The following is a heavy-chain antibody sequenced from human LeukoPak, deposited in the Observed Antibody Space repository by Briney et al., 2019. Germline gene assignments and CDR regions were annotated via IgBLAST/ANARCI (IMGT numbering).Heavy chain of an antibody. J-gene: IGHJ3*02. Sequence: ASVKVSCKVSGYTLTELSMHWVRQAPGKGLEWMGGFDPEDGETIYAQKFQGRVTMTEDTSADTAYMELSCLRSEDTAVYYCATSDSSDAFDIWGQGTMVTVSS. D-gene: IGHD3-22*01. CDR3: ATSDSSDAFDI. CDR2: FDPEDGET. CDR1: GYTLTELS. V-gene: IGHV1-24*01.